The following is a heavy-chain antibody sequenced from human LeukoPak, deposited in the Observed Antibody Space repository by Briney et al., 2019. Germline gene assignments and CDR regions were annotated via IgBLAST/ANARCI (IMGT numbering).Heavy chain of an antibody. CDR1: GFTFSNAW. V-gene: IGHV3-15*01. CDR2: IKSKTDGGTT. D-gene: IGHD6-19*01. CDR3: TTTYSSGWYMASY. Sequence: KPGGSLRLSCAASGFTFSNAWMSWVRQAPGKGLEWVGRIKSKTDGGTTDYAAPVKGRFTISRDDSKNTLYLQMNSLKTEDTAVYYCTTTYSSGWYMASYWGQGTLVTVSS. J-gene: IGHJ4*02.